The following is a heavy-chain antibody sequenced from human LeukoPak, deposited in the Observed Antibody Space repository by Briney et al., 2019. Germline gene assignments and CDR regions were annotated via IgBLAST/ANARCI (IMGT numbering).Heavy chain of an antibody. D-gene: IGHD3-22*01. J-gene: IGHJ4*02. CDR1: GFTFSSYA. CDR2: ISTSGESA. V-gene: IGHV3-23*01. Sequence: PGGSLRLSCPVSGFTFSSYAMSWVRQAPGRGLEWVSVISTSGESAYYADSVKGRFTISRDNSKNTLYLLMNSLRAEGTAVYYCAKDRGSGYHYFDYWGQGTLVTVSS. CDR3: AKDRGSGYHYFDY.